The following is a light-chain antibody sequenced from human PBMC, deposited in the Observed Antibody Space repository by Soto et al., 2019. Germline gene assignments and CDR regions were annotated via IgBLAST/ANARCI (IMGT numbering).Light chain of an antibody. Sequence: DIQMTQSPSTLSASVGDRVTITCRASQSISSWLAWYQQKPGKTPKLLIQKASSLESGVPSRFSGSGSGTEFTLTISSLQPDDFATYYCQQYTSYSYTFGQGTKVDIK. V-gene: IGKV1-5*03. J-gene: IGKJ2*01. CDR1: QSISSW. CDR2: KAS. CDR3: QQYTSYSYT.